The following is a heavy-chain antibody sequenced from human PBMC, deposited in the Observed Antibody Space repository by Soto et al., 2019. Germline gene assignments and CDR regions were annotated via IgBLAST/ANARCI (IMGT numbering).Heavy chain of an antibody. CDR2: ISAYNGNT. D-gene: IGHD4-17*01. CDR3: ARGTTVETGSY. J-gene: IGHJ4*02. V-gene: IGHV1-18*01. CDR1: GYTFTSYG. Sequence: QVQLVQSGAEVKKPGASVKVSCKASGYTFTSYGISWVRQAPGQELEWMGWISAYNGNTNYAQKLQGRVTMTTEAATSAAYMELRSLRSDVTAVYYCARGTTVETGSYWGQGTLVTVSS.